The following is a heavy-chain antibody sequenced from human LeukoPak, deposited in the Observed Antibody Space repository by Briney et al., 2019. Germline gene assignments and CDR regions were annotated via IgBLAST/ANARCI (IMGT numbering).Heavy chain of an antibody. D-gene: IGHD1-26*01. V-gene: IGHV3-74*01. Sequence: GGSLRLSCAASGSTFSSYWMHWVRQAPGKGLVWVSRINSDGSSTSYADSVKGRLTISRDNAKNTLYLQMNSLRDEDTAAYYCAKGGRNVIDYWGQGTLVTVSS. CDR2: INSDGSST. CDR1: GSTFSSYW. J-gene: IGHJ4*02. CDR3: AKGGRNVIDY.